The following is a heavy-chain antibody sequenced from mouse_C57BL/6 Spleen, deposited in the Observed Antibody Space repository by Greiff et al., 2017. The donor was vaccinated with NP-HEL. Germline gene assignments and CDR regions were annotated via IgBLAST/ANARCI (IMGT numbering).Heavy chain of an antibody. Sequence: VQLQQSGPELVKPGASVKIPCKASGYTFTDYNMDWVKQSHGKSLEWIGDINPNNGGTIYNQKFKGKATLTVEKSSSQAYMELRSLTSEDTAVYYCARTGDITTVVHYYAMDYWGQGTSVTVSS. CDR1: GYTFTDYN. V-gene: IGHV1-18*01. CDR2: INPNNGGT. CDR3: ARTGDITTVVHYYAMDY. J-gene: IGHJ4*01. D-gene: IGHD1-1*01.